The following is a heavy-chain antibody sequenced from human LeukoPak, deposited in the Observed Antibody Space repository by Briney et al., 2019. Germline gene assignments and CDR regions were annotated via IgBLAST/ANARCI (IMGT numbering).Heavy chain of an antibody. J-gene: IGHJ4*02. CDR1: GFTFYTYG. V-gene: IGHV3-30*03. CDR3: ATDTPIVGSSTPFDY. CDR2: ISYDGSKK. Sequence: GVSLRLSCAASGFTFYTYGLHWVRQAPGKGLEWVAVISYDGSKKYYADSVKGRFTISRDNPKNTLYLEMNSLRAEDTAVYYCATDTPIVGSSTPFDYWGQGTLVTVSS. D-gene: IGHD1-26*01.